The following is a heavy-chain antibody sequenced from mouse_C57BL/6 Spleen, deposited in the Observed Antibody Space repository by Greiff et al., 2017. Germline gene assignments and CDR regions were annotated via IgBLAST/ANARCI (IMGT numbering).Heavy chain of an antibody. CDR1: GFTFSSYA. CDR3: ARDSSGYEYYFDY. D-gene: IGHD3-2*02. V-gene: IGHV5-4*01. J-gene: IGHJ2*01. Sequence: EVKLVESGGGLVKPGGSLKLSCAASGFTFSSYAMSWVRQTPEKRLEWVATISDGGSYTYYPDNVKGRFTISRDNAKNNLYLQMSHLKSEDTAMYYCARDSSGYEYYFDYWGQGTTLTVSS. CDR2: ISDGGSYT.